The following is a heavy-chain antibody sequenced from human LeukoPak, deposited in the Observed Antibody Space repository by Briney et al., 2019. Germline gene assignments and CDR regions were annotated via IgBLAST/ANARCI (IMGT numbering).Heavy chain of an antibody. CDR2: INPNSGGT. V-gene: IGHV1-2*02. CDR3: ARGRDIVVGY. Sequence: GASVKVSCKASGYTFTGYYMHWVRQAPGQGLEWMGWINPNSGGTNYAQKFQGGVTMTRDKSISTAYMELSRLRSDDTAVYYCARGRDIVVGYWGQGTLVTVSS. CDR1: GYTFTGYY. D-gene: IGHD2-2*01. J-gene: IGHJ4*02.